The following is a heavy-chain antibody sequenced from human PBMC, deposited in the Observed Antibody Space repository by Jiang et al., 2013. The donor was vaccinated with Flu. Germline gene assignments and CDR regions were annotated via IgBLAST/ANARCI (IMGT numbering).Heavy chain of an antibody. CDR2: INTGNGDP. V-gene: IGHV7-4-1*02. J-gene: IGHJ6*02. Sequence: PGASVKVSCTASAYSFTSYALTWVRQAPGQGLEWMGWINTGNGDPTYAQAFTGRFVFSSDTSVSTAYLHISDLKAEDTAVYYCAREGYYFDTTGSPRSHGLDVWGQGTAVTVSS. CDR3: AREGYYFDTTGSPRSHGLDV. CDR1: AYSFTSYA. D-gene: IGHD3-22*01.